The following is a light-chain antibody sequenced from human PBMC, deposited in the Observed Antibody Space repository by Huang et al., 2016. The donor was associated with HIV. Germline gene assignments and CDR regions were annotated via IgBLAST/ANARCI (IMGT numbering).Light chain of an antibody. CDR2: GAS. CDR1: QAIGTY. V-gene: IGKV1-39*01. J-gene: IGKJ5*01. Sequence: IQMTQSPVSLSASLGGRVAMTCRASQAIGTYLNWYHQKPGKAPKLLISGASTLYSGVPSRFRGSGSGTDFTLTINELQFEDFGTYYCQESYSAFISFGQGTRL. CDR3: QESYSAFIS.